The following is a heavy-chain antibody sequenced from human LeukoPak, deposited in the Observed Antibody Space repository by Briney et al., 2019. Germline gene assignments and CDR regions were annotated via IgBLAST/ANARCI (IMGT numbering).Heavy chain of an antibody. CDR1: GFTFSSYS. V-gene: IGHV3-21*01. J-gene: IGHJ4*02. Sequence: KPGGSLRLSCAASGFTFSSYSMNWVRQAPGKGLEWVSSISSSSSYIYYADSVKGRFTISRDNAKNSLYLQMNSLRAEDTAVYYCARNIYSSSWYPLIDYWGQGTLVTVSP. CDR2: ISSSSSYI. CDR3: ARNIYSSSWYPLIDY. D-gene: IGHD6-13*01.